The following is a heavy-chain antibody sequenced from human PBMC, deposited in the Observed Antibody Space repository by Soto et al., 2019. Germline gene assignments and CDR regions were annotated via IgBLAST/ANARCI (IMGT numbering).Heavy chain of an antibody. J-gene: IGHJ4*02. Sequence: GESLKISCKGSGYSFISYWIGWVRQKPGKGLEWMGIIHPGDSDTRYSPSFQGQVTISVDKSISTAYLQWGSLKASDTAIYYCVITAQFHFGYWGQGTLVTVSS. CDR1: GYSFISYW. CDR3: VITAQFHFGY. CDR2: IHPGDSDT. D-gene: IGHD2-21*01. V-gene: IGHV5-51*01.